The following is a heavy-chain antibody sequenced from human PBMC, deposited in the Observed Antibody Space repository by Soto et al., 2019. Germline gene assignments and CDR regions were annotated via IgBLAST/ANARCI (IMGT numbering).Heavy chain of an antibody. CDR1: GGSISSSSYY. D-gene: IGHD6-13*01. V-gene: IGHV4-39*01. CDR3: ARRKQLVLSWWNAFDI. Sequence: QLQLQESGPGLVKPSETLSLTCTVSGGSISSSSYYWGWIRLPPGKGLEWIGSIYYSGSTYYNPSLKSRVTISVDTSKNQFSLKLSSVTAADTAVYYCARRKQLVLSWWNAFDIWGQGTMVTVSS. CDR2: IYYSGST. J-gene: IGHJ3*02.